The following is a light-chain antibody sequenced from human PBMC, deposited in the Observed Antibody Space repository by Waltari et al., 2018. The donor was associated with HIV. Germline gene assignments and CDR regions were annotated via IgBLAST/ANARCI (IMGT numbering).Light chain of an antibody. V-gene: IGLV1-40*01. CDR3: QSYDSRLSGSV. Sequence: SVLTQPPSVSGAPGQRVTISCSESGPNIRPTYDVHWYQHLPGTAPKLLIYGNSNRPSGVPDRFSGSKSGTSASLAITGLQPEDEGDYYCQSYDSRLSGSVFGGGTKLTVL. J-gene: IGLJ2*01. CDR1: GPNIRPTYD. CDR2: GNS.